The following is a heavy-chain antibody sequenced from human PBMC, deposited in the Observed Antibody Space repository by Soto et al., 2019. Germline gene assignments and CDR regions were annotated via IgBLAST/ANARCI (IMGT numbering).Heavy chain of an antibody. D-gene: IGHD6-13*01. J-gene: IGHJ4*02. CDR2: ISSSSSTI. CDR1: GFTFSSYS. CDR3: ARDMEEMAAAGTNYFDY. Sequence: GGSLRLSCAASGFTFSSYSMNWVRQAPGKGLEWVSYISSSSSTIYYADSVKGRFTISRDNAKNSLYLQMNSLRAEDTAVYYCARDMEEMAAAGTNYFDYWGQGTLVTVSS. V-gene: IGHV3-48*01.